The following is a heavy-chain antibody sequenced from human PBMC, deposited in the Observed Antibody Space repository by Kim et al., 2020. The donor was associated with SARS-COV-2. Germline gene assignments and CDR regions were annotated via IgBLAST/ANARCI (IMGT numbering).Heavy chain of an antibody. D-gene: IGHD1-26*01. CDR3: AREGILSEWELRFPFDY. CDR2: ISSSSSYI. CDR1: GFTFSSYS. Sequence: GGSLRLSCAASGFTFSSYSMNWVRQAPGKGLEWVSSISSSSSYIYYADSVKGRFTISRDNAKNSLYLQMNSLRAEDTAVYYCAREGILSEWELRFPFDYWGQGTLVTVSS. V-gene: IGHV3-21*01. J-gene: IGHJ4*02.